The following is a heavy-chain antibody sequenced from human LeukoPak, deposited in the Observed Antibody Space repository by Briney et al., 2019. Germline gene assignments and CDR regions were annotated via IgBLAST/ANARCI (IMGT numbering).Heavy chain of an antibody. CDR3: AGGLGD. D-gene: IGHD3-10*01. V-gene: IGHV3-21*06. CDR1: GFTFSTYS. J-gene: IGHJ4*02. Sequence: GGSLRLSCEASGFTFSTYSMNWVRQAPGKGLEWVSSISRSSSYTYYADSVKGRFTISRDNAKNSLYLQMNSLRVEDTAVYYCAGGLGDWGQGTLVTVSS. CDR2: ISRSSSYT.